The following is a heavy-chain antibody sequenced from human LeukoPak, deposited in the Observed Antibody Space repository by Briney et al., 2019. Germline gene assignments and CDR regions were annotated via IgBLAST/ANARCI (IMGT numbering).Heavy chain of an antibody. Sequence: GGSLRLSCAASGFTFRSYSMSWVRQAPGKGLEWVSAISGSGGSTYYADSVKGRFTISRDNSKNTLYLQMNSLRAEDTAVYYCAKRQAIGYCSGGSCYSPPIDYWGQGTLVTVSS. CDR1: GFTFRSYS. CDR2: ISGSGGST. V-gene: IGHV3-23*01. CDR3: AKRQAIGYCSGGSCYSPPIDY. J-gene: IGHJ4*02. D-gene: IGHD2-15*01.